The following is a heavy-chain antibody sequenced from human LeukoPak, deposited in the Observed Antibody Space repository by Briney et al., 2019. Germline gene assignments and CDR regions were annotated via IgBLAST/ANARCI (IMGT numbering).Heavy chain of an antibody. D-gene: IGHD3-22*01. CDR3: ARRIPPTYYYDSSGYYSYYYYYMDV. Sequence: GASVKVSCKASGYTFTSYGISWVRQAPGQGLEWMGWISAYNGNTNYVQKLQGRVTMTTDTSTSTAYMELRSLRSDDTAVYYCARRIPPTYYYDSSGYYSYYYYYMDVWGKGTTVTVSS. CDR2: ISAYNGNT. J-gene: IGHJ6*03. V-gene: IGHV1-18*01. CDR1: GYTFTSYG.